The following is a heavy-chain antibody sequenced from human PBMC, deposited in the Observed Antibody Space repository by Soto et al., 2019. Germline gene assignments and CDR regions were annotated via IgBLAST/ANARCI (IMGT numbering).Heavy chain of an antibody. V-gene: IGHV4-30-2*01. CDR1: GVSVSSGGYS. Sequence: SETLSLTCAVSGVSVSSGGYSWSWIRQPPGKGLEWIGYIYHSGSTYYNPSLKSRVTISVDRSKNQFSLKLSSVTAADTAVYYCAIRLGELSGDNWFDPWGQGTLVTVSS. D-gene: IGHD3-16*02. J-gene: IGHJ5*02. CDR3: AIRLGELSGDNWFDP. CDR2: IYHSGST.